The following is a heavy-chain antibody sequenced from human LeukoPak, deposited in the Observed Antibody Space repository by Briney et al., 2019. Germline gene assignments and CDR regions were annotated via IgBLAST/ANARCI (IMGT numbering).Heavy chain of an antibody. CDR3: ARDFLSYYDSSGPDAFDI. J-gene: IGHJ3*02. Sequence: ASVKVSCKASGYTFTGYYMHWVRQAPGQGLEWMGWINTNTGNPTYAQGFTGRFVFSLDTSVSTAYLQISSLKAEDTAVYYCARDFLSYYDSSGPDAFDIWGQGTMVTVSS. CDR2: INTNTGNP. V-gene: IGHV7-4-1*02. CDR1: GYTFTGYY. D-gene: IGHD3-22*01.